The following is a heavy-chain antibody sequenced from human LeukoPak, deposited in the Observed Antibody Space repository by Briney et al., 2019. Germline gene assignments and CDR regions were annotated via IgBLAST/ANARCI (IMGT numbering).Heavy chain of an antibody. Sequence: SQTLSLTCTVSGGSISSGDYYWSWIRQPPGKGLEWIGYIYYSGSTYYNPSLKSRVTISVDTSKNQVSLMLSPVTAADTAVYYCASLPLGTMVGGSGGYWGQGTLVTVSS. CDR1: GGSISSGDYY. J-gene: IGHJ4*02. CDR3: ASLPLGTMVGGSGGY. V-gene: IGHV4-30-4*01. D-gene: IGHD4/OR15-4a*01. CDR2: IYYSGST.